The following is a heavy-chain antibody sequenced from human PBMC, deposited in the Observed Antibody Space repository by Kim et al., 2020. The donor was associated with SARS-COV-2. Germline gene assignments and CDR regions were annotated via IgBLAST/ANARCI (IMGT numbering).Heavy chain of an antibody. V-gene: IGHV3-23*01. D-gene: IGHD3-3*01. CDR3: AKGGLFGITIFGVVIREYGQH. CDR1: GFTFSSYA. Sequence: GGSLRLSCAASGFTFSSYAMSWVRQAPGKGLEWVSAISGSGGSTYYADSVKGRFTISRDNSKSTLYLQMNSLRAEDTAVYYCAKGGLFGITIFGVVIREYGQHWGQGTLVTVSS. CDR2: ISGSGGST. J-gene: IGHJ1*01.